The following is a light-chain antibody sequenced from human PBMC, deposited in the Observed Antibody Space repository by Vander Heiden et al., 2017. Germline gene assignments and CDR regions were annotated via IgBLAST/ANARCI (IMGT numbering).Light chain of an antibody. V-gene: IGLV1-47*02. CDR2: SNN. CDR3: AAWDDSLSGWV. J-gene: IGLJ3*02. Sequence: QSVLTQPPSASGTPGQGFTIPCSGSSSNIGSNYVYWYQQLPGTAPKLLIYSNNQRPSGVPDRFSGSKSGTSASLAISGLRSEDEADYYCAAWDDSLSGWVFGGGTKLTVL. CDR1: SSNIGSNY.